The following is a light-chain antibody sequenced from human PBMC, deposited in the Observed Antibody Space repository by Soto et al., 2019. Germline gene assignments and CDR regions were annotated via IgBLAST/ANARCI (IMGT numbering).Light chain of an antibody. CDR3: QSYDSSLSDVV. CDR1: SSDVGSYNF. Sequence: QSALTQPASVSGSPGQSITISCSGISSDVGSYNFVSWYQQHSGKAPKLIIYEDNKRPSGVSNRFSGSRSANTASLTISGLQAEDEADYYCQSYDSSLSDVVFGGGTKLTVL. CDR2: EDN. J-gene: IGLJ2*01. V-gene: IGLV2-14*02.